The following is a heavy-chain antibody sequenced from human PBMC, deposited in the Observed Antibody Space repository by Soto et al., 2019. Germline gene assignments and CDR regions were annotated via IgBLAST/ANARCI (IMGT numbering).Heavy chain of an antibody. J-gene: IGHJ4*02. D-gene: IGHD5-12*01. CDR2: ILYVGSLQ. Sequence: GGSLRLSCAASGFAFSSYGMHWVRQAPGTGLEWVAVILYVGSLQHYADSVKGRFTISIDNSKNTLYLQMNSLRAEDTAVYYCARQRWLHYYFDYWGQGTLVTVSS. V-gene: IGHV3-30*03. CDR3: ARQRWLHYYFDY. CDR1: GFAFSSYG.